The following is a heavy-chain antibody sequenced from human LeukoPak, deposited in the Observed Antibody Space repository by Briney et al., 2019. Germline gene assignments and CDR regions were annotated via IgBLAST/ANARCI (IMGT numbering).Heavy chain of an antibody. J-gene: IGHJ3*02. CDR2: IRSKAYGGTT. D-gene: IGHD3-10*01. CDR1: GFTFGDYA. V-gene: IGHV3-49*04. CDR3: TRDSGRYYGSGHDAFDI. Sequence: GGSLRFSCTASGFTFGDYAMSWVRQAPGKGLEWVGFIRSKAYGGTTEYAASVKGRFTISRDDSKSIAYLQMNSLKTEDTAVYYCTRDSGRYYGSGHDAFDIWGQGTMVTVSS.